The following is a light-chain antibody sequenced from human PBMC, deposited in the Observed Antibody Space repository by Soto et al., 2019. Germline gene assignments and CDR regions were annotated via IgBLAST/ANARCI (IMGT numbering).Light chain of an antibody. J-gene: IGKJ1*01. CDR1: QDIRND. Sequence: DIHVTQSPSSLSASVGDIVTITCRASQDIRNDLGWYQQKQGKAPKRLIYAASSLQSGVPSRLSGSGYGTEFTLTISSMQHDDFETYYRQHYNSYSEAFSHGTKVDIK. CDR3: QHYNSYSEA. V-gene: IGKV1-17*01. CDR2: AAS.